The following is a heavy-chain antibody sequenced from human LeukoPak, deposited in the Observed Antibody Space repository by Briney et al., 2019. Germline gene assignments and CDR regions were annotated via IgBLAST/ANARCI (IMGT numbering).Heavy chain of an antibody. CDR2: IIPIFGTA. V-gene: IGHV1-69*13. CDR3: ARTTLGYCSGGSCYDDY. D-gene: IGHD2-15*01. J-gene: IGHJ4*02. CDR1: GGTFSSYA. Sequence: ASVKVSCKASGGTFSSYAISWVRQAPGQGLEWMGGIIPIFGTANYAQKFQGRVTITADESTSTAYMELSSLRSEDTAVYYCARTTLGYCSGGSCYDDYWGQGTLVTVSS.